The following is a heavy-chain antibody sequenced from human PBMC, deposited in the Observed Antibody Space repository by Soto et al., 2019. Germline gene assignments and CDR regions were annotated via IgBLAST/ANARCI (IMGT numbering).Heavy chain of an antibody. V-gene: IGHV3-74*01. CDR2: IHTDGSTT. CDR3: ARASSGWPFDY. J-gene: IGHJ4*02. Sequence: GGPLRLSCAASGFTFGSYWMHWVRQAPGKGLVWVPRIHTDGSTTSYADSVKGRFTISRDNAKNTLYLQMNSLRAEDTAVYYCARASSGWPFDYWGQGTLVTVSS. D-gene: IGHD6-19*01. CDR1: GFTFGSYW.